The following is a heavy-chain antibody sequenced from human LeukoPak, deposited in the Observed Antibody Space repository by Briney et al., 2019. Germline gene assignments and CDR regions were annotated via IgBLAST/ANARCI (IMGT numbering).Heavy chain of an antibody. J-gene: IGHJ6*03. CDR2: LWYDGSNE. CDR3: AKDMTTGPLSVYHYMDV. D-gene: IGHD4-17*01. CDR1: GFTFDDYA. Sequence: PGGSLRLSCAASGFTFDDYAMHWVRQAPGKGLEWLSLLWYDGSNEYYADSVKGRFTISRDNSKNTLYLQMNGLRAEDTAVYYCAKDMTTGPLSVYHYMDVWGKGTTVTVSS. V-gene: IGHV3-33*06.